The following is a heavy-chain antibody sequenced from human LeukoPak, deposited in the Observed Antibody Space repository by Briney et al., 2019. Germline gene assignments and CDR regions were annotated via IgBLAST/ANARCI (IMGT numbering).Heavy chain of an antibody. CDR2: INPNSGNT. D-gene: IGHD5-24*01. Sequence: SVKVSCKASRYTFTSYDINWVRQATGQGVEWMGWINPNSGNTHYAQKFQGRVTMTKNTSISTAYKELSSLRSEKTAVYYGARRLGGWLQNFDYWGQGTRVTVSA. J-gene: IGHJ4*02. V-gene: IGHV1-8*01. CDR1: RYTFTSYD. CDR3: ARRLGGWLQNFDY.